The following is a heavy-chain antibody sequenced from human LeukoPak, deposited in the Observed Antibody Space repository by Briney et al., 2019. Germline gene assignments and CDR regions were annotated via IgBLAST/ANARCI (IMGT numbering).Heavy chain of an antibody. V-gene: IGHV4-34*01. J-gene: IGHJ4*02. CDR3: ARGSSIAARAFDY. CDR1: GLTFSSYA. D-gene: IGHD6-6*01. CDR2: INHSGST. Sequence: GSLRLSCAASGLTFSSYAMSWIRQPPGKGLEWIGEINHSGSTNYNPSLKSRVTISVDTSKNQFSLKLSSVTAADTAVYYCARGSSIAARAFDYWGQGTLVTVSS.